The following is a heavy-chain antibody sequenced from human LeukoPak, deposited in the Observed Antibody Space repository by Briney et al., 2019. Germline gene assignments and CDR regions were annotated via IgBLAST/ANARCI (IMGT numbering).Heavy chain of an antibody. D-gene: IGHD1-20*01. Sequence: GGSLRLSCAASGFTFTNAWMNWVRQAPGKGLEWVGRIKSKADGETIDYAAPVKGRFTFSGDDSKNMLYLQMNSLKSEDTAVYYCSTLTSRGLSDSWGQGTLVTVSS. J-gene: IGHJ4*02. CDR2: IKSKADGETI. CDR3: STLTSRGLSDS. CDR1: GFTFTNAW. V-gene: IGHV3-15*07.